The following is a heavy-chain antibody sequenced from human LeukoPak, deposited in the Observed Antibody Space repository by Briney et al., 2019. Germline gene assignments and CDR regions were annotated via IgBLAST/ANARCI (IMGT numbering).Heavy chain of an antibody. CDR2: MNPNSGAT. CDR3: AKDWGYCSSTSCYAIHYYYGMDV. CDR1: GYIFTSYD. Sequence: ASVKVSCKASGYIFTSYDINWVRQATGQGLEWLGWMNPNSGATGYAQKFQGRVTMTRDTSISTAYMELSSLRFEDTAVYYCAKDWGYCSSTSCYAIHYYYGMDVWGQGTTVTVSS. D-gene: IGHD2-2*01. V-gene: IGHV1-8*01. J-gene: IGHJ6*02.